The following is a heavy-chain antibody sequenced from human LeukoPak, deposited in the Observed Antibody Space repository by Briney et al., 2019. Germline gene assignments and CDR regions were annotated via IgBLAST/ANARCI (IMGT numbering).Heavy chain of an antibody. J-gene: IGHJ6*02. CDR3: ARDVLMVYATPQNYYYYYGMDV. Sequence: SETLSLTCAVYGGSFSGYYWSWIRQPPGKGLEWIGEINHSGSTNYNPSLKSRVTISVDTSKNQFSLKLNSVTAADTAVYYCARDVLMVYATPQNYYYYYGMDVWGQGTTVTVSS. CDR1: GGSFSGYY. CDR2: INHSGST. V-gene: IGHV4-34*01. D-gene: IGHD2-8*01.